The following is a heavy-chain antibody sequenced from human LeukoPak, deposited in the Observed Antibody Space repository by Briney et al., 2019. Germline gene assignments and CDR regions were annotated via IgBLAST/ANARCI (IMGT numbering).Heavy chain of an antibody. CDR3: ARLRITMVRGVIITEFDY. V-gene: IGHV1-24*01. CDR1: GYTLTELS. J-gene: IGHJ4*02. D-gene: IGHD3-10*01. CDR2: FDPEDGET. Sequence: ASVKVSCKVSGYTLTELSMHWVRQAPGKGLEWMGGFDPEDGETIYAQKFQGRVTMTRNTSISTAYMELSSLRSEDTAVYYCARLRITMVRGVIITEFDYWGQGTLVTVSS.